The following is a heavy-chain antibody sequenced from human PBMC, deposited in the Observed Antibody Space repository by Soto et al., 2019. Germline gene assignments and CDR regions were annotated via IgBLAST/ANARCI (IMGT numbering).Heavy chain of an antibody. CDR3: ARRERAAGTDWWFDP. Sequence: QLQLQESGPGLVKPSETLSLTCTVSGGSISSSSFHWGWIRHPPGKGLEWIGSIYYSGSTYYTPSLQRRVTISVDTCKNQFSLKLSSVTAADAAVYYCARRERAAGTDWWFDPWGQGTLVTVSS. CDR1: GGSISSSSFH. D-gene: IGHD6-13*01. CDR2: IYYSGST. V-gene: IGHV4-39*01. J-gene: IGHJ5*02.